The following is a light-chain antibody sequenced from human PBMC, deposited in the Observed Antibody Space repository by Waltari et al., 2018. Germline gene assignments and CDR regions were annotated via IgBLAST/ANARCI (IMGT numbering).Light chain of an antibody. CDR3: QHYVRLPAT. J-gene: IGKJ1*01. V-gene: IGKV3-20*01. CDR2: GAS. Sequence: EVVLTQSPGTLSLSPGERATLACRASPSVGTALAWYQQTPGQAPRLLIYGASRRATGIPDRFSGSGSGTDFSLTISRLEPEDFAVYYCQHYVRLPATFGQGTKVEI. CDR1: PSVGTA.